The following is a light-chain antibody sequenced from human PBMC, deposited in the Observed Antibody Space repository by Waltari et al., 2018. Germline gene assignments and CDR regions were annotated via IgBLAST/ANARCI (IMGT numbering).Light chain of an antibody. CDR3: QQYDNLLALT. J-gene: IGKJ4*01. Sequence: DIQMTQSPSSLSASVGDRVTITCQASQYISNYLNWYQQKPGKAPKLLIYDASNLETGVPSRFSGSGSGTDFTFTISSLQPEDIATYYCQQYDNLLALTF. CDR2: DAS. V-gene: IGKV1-33*01. CDR1: QYISNY.